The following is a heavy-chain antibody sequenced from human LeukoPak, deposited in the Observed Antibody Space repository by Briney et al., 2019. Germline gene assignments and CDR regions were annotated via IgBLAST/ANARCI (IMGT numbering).Heavy chain of an antibody. CDR2: INHSGNT. CDR3: ARALGSYSGYDYYWFDP. Sequence: SETLSLTCAVYGGSFSGYYWSWIHQPPGKGLEWIGGINHSGNTNYKPSLKSRATISVDTSKIQFSLKLSSVTAADTAVYYCARALGSYSGYDYYWFDPWGQGTLVTVSS. CDR1: GGSFSGYY. V-gene: IGHV4-34*01. D-gene: IGHD5-12*01. J-gene: IGHJ5*02.